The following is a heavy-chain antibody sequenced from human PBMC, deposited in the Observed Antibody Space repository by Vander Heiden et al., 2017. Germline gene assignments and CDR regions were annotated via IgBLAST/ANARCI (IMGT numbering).Heavy chain of an antibody. Sequence: EVQLLESGGGLVQPGGSMTLSCAASGFTFSSYAMSWVRQAPGKGLEWVSAISGSGGSTYYADSVKGRFTISRDNSKNTLYLQMNSLRAEDTAVYYCAKTPIVVVPAAIDYWGQGTLVTVSS. CDR2: ISGSGGST. V-gene: IGHV3-23*01. CDR1: GFTFSSYA. CDR3: AKTPIVVVPAAIDY. D-gene: IGHD2-2*01. J-gene: IGHJ4*02.